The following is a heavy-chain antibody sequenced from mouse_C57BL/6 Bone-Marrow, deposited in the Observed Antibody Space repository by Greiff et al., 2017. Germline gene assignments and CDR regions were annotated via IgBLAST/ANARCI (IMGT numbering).Heavy chain of an antibody. CDR3: ARYGNYGY. CDR2: INPNNGGT. CDR1: GYTFTDYN. D-gene: IGHD2-1*01. Sequence: VQLKQSGPELVKPGASVTMSCKASGYTFTDYNMHWVKQSHGKSLEWIGYINPNNGGTSYNQKFKGKATLTVTQSSSTAYMELRSLTSEDSAVYYCARYGNYGYWGQGTTRTVSS. V-gene: IGHV1-22*01. J-gene: IGHJ2*01.